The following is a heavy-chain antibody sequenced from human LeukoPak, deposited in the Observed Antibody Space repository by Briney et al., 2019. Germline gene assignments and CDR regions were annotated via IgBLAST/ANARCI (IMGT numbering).Heavy chain of an antibody. Sequence: SETLSLTCTVSGGSISSYYWSWIRQPAGKGLEWIGRIYTSGSTNYNPSLKSRVTMSVDTSKNQFSLKLSSVTAADTAVYYCARDPPYYYGSGSYKRGSYHMDVWGKGTTVTVSS. J-gene: IGHJ6*03. CDR3: ARDPPYYYGSGSYKRGSYHMDV. CDR2: IYTSGST. D-gene: IGHD3-10*01. CDR1: GGSISSYY. V-gene: IGHV4-4*07.